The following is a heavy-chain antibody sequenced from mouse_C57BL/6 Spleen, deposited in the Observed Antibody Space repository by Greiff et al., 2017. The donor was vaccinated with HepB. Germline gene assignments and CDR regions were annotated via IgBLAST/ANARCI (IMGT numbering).Heavy chain of an antibody. D-gene: IGHD1-1*01. J-gene: IGHJ4*01. CDR2: IDPSDSET. V-gene: IGHV1-52*01. CDR3: ARGPYYGSSSYYYAMDY. CDR1: GYTFTSYW. Sequence: VKLQQPGAELVRPGSSVKLSCKASGYTFTSYWMHWVKQRPIQGLEWIGNIDPSDSETHYNQKFKDKATLTVDKSSSTAYMQLSSLTSEDSAVYYCARGPYYGSSSYYYAMDYWGQGTSVTVSS.